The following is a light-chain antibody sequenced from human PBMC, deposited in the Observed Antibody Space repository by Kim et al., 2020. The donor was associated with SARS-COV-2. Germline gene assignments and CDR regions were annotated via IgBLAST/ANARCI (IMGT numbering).Light chain of an antibody. CDR2: GAS. V-gene: IGKV3-15*01. Sequence: SPGERATLSFRASQSVTNNLAVYQQRPGQAPRLLIYGASTRATGVPARFSGSGSGTEFTLTISSLQSEDFALYYCQQYNDWPPLTFGGGTKVEI. J-gene: IGKJ4*01. CDR1: QSVTNN. CDR3: QQYNDWPPLT.